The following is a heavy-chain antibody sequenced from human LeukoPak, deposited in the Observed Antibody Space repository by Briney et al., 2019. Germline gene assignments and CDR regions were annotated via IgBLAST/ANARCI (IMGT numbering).Heavy chain of an antibody. CDR2: INPDGTTT. D-gene: IGHD1/OR15-1a*01. V-gene: IGHV3-74*01. CDR1: GFTYSNYW. J-gene: IGHJ5*02. Sequence: GGSLRLSCIGSGFTYSNYWMHWLRQATGKGPVWVSRINPDGTTTDYTDSVKGRFTISRDNAKNLLYLQMNGVRADDTAVYYCAKDLSWNTADRWGKGTLVTVSS. CDR3: AKDLSWNTADR.